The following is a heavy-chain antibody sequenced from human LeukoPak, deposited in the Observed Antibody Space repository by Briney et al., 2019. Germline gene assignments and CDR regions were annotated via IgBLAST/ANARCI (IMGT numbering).Heavy chain of an antibody. CDR3: AKAPHCPNDVCRYFDY. CDR1: GFTFTTYP. CDR2: ISASGGGT. V-gene: IGHV3-23*01. Sequence: QTGGSLRLSCAASGFTFTTYPISWVRQAPGKGLEWVSAISASGGGTYYADSVKGRFTISRDNSRSTVFLQMSSLRAEDTAVYYCAKAPHCPNDVCRYFDYWGQGILVTVSS. J-gene: IGHJ4*02. D-gene: IGHD2-8*01.